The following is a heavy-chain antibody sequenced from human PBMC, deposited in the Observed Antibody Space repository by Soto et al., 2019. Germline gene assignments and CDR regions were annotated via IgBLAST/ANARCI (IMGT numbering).Heavy chain of an antibody. CDR2: INPNSGGT. CDR1: GYTFTKYY. D-gene: IGHD6-19*01. J-gene: IGHJ4*02. V-gene: IGHV1-2*02. Sequence: GSVKVSCKASGYTFTKYYMHWVRQARGQGREWMGWINPNSGGTNYAQKFQGRVTMTRDTSISTADMELRSLGSDDTAMYYCAVAYGSDISCDSLLASDYWGQATLVTVPS. CDR3: AVAYGSDISCDSLLASDY.